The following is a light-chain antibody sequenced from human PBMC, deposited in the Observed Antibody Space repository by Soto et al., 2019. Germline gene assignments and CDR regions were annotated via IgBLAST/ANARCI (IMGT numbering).Light chain of an antibody. Sequence: EFVLTQSPGTLSLSPGERATLSCRASQTVRNNYLAWYQQKPGQAPRLLIYDASSRATGIPARFSGSGSGTDFTLTISSLEPEDFAVYYCQQRSNWPSITFGQGTRLEI. CDR2: DAS. V-gene: IGKV3D-20*02. CDR3: QQRSNWPSIT. CDR1: QTVRNNY. J-gene: IGKJ5*01.